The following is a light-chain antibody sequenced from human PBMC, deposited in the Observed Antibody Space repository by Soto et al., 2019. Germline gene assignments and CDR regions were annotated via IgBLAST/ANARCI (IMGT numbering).Light chain of an antibody. J-gene: IGKJ1*01. V-gene: IGKV1-5*01. CDR1: QSIDRW. CDR3: QQYNSYWT. Sequence: DIQMSQSPSTLPASVGDRVTLTCRASQSIDRWLAWYQQRPGKAPKRLIFAASSLQSGVPSRFSGSGSGTDFTLTISSLQPDDFATYYCQQYNSYWTFGQGTKVDIK. CDR2: AAS.